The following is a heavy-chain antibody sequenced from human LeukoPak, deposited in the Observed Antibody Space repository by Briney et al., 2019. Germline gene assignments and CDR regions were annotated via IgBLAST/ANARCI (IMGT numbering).Heavy chain of an antibody. D-gene: IGHD4-23*01. CDR1: GFTFSSYT. CDR2: IGTSSTTI. V-gene: IGHV3-48*01. J-gene: IGHJ2*01. Sequence: GGSLRLSCAASGFTFSSYTMNWVRQPPGKGLEWVSNIGTSSTTIYYADSVKGRCTISRDDPQNTVSLQMNSLRAEDTAVYYCAKISGGSGWYFDLWGLGTLVTVSS. CDR3: AKISGGSGWYFDL.